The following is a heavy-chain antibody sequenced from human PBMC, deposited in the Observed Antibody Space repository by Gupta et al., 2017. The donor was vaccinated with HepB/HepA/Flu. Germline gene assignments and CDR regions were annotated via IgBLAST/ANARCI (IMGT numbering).Heavy chain of an antibody. J-gene: IGHJ4*02. CDR1: GFPFTDSY. D-gene: IGHD6-13*01. CDR3: ARSRYSTSWLHFDY. V-gene: IGHV3-11*01. CDR2: ISSSSLSI. Sequence: QVQLVESGGGLVKPGGSLRLSCAASGFPFTDSYMIWIRQAPGKGREGISYISSSSLSISNAEPGKGRFTISRDNAKNSLYLQMSSRTADDTAVYYCARSRYSTSWLHFDYWGQGTLVTVSS.